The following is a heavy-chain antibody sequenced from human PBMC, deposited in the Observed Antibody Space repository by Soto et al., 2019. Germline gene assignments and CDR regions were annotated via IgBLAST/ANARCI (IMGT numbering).Heavy chain of an antibody. D-gene: IGHD6-19*01. Sequence: ASVKVSCKASGYTFTGYYMPWVRQAPWQGFEWMGRLSPTRGVTNYAQKYQGRVTMTWDTSLNTAYIELSRLISEGTAVYYCAIAPGYISDWYYFDLLGQGTLVTVSS. CDR1: GYTFTGYY. V-gene: IGHV1-2*02. CDR2: LSPTRGVT. J-gene: IGHJ4*02. CDR3: AIAPGYISDWYYFDL.